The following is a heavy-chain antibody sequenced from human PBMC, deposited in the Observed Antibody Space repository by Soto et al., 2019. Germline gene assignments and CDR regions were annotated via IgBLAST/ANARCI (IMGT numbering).Heavy chain of an antibody. J-gene: IGHJ6*02. CDR1: GYTFTGYY. D-gene: IGHD3-3*01. CDR2: INPNSGGT. V-gene: IGHV1-2*04. Sequence: ASVKVSCKASGYTFTGYYMHWVRQAPGQGLEWMGWINPNSGGTNYAQKFQGWVTMTRDTSISTAYMELSRLRSDDTAVYYCTRAIPYTIFGVVSPGYYYYGMDVWGQGTTVTAP. CDR3: TRAIPYTIFGVVSPGYYYYGMDV.